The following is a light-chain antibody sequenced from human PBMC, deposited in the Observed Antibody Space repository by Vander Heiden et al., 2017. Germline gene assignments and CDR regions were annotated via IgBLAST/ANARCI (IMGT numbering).Light chain of an antibody. CDR1: SSDVGGYNY. CDR3: SSYTSSSTLVV. Sequence: QSALTQPASVSGSPGQSITSSCTGTSSDVGGYNYVSWYQQHPGKAPKLMIYDVSNRPSGVSNRFSGSKSGNTASPTISGLQAEDEADYYCSSYTSSSTLVVFGGGTKLTVL. V-gene: IGLV2-14*03. J-gene: IGLJ3*02. CDR2: DVS.